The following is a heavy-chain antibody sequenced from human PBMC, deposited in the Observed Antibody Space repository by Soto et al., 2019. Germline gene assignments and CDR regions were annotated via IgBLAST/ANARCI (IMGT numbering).Heavy chain of an antibody. J-gene: IGHJ4*02. CDR2: ISVSGGST. D-gene: IGHD3-22*01. CDR3: AKVALYYYDSSGYFDY. Sequence: GGSLRLSCAASGFTFSSYAMSWVRQAPWKGLEWVSAISVSGGSTYYADSVKGRFTISRDNSKNTLYLQMDSLRAEDTAVYYCAKVALYYYDSSGYFDYWGQGT. CDR1: GFTFSSYA. V-gene: IGHV3-23*01.